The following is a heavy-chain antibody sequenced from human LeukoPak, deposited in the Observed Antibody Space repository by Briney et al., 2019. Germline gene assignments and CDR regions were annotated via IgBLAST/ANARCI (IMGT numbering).Heavy chain of an antibody. CDR3: ARVGYDFWSGTESVDY. CDR1: GFTFSSYW. J-gene: IGHJ4*02. V-gene: IGHV3-7*01. Sequence: GGSLRHSCAASGFTFSSYWMSWVRQAPGKGLEWVANIKQDGSEKYYVDSVKGRFTISRDNAKNSLYLQMNSLRAEDTAVYYCARVGYDFWSGTESVDYWGQGTLVTVSS. D-gene: IGHD3-3*01. CDR2: IKQDGSEK.